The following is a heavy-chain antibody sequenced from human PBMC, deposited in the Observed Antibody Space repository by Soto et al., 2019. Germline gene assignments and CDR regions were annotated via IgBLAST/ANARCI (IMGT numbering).Heavy chain of an antibody. CDR2: ISYDGSNK. CDR3: ARDLIRGSSFAYYYYGMDV. J-gene: IGHJ6*02. CDR1: GFTFSSYA. Sequence: GGSLRLSCAASGFTFSSYAMHWVRQAPGKGLERVAVISYDGSNKYYADSVKGRFTISRDNSKNTLYLQMNSLRAEDTAVYYCARDLIRGSSFAYYYYGMDVWGQGTTVTVPS. V-gene: IGHV3-30-3*01. D-gene: IGHD6-6*01.